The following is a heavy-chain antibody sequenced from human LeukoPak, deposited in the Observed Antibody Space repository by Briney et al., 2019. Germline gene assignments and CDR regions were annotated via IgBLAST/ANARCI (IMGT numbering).Heavy chain of an antibody. J-gene: IGHJ6*02. Sequence: SETLSLTCTVSGGSISSSYYYWGWIRQPPGKGLEWIWTFYYSGSTYYSPSLKSRVTISVDTSKNQFSLKLSSVTAADTAVYYCARHNGQYYYYYGMDVRGHGNTVTVSS. V-gene: IGHV4-39*01. CDR2: FYYSGST. CDR3: ARHNGQYYYYYGMDV. D-gene: IGHD2-8*01. CDR1: GGSISSSYYY.